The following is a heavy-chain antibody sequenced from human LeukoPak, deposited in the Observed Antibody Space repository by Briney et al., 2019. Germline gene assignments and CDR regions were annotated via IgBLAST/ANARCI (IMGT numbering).Heavy chain of an antibody. CDR3: ARGTGNYYGY. D-gene: IGHD3/OR15-3a*01. J-gene: IGHJ4*02. Sequence: PGGSLRLSCAASGFTFSNYGIHWVRQAPGKGLEWVAFIRYDGSNKYYADSVKGRFTISRDNSKNTLYLQMNSLRAEDTAVYYCARGTGNYYGYWGQGTLVTVSS. CDR2: IRYDGSNK. V-gene: IGHV3-30*02. CDR1: GFTFSNYG.